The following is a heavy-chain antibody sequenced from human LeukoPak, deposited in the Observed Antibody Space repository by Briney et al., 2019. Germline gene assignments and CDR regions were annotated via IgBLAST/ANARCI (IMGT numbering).Heavy chain of an antibody. CDR1: GFTFSSYS. CDR2: ISSSSSYI. V-gene: IGHV3-21*04. CDR3: AREDGDYGEHYFDY. D-gene: IGHD4-17*01. J-gene: IGHJ4*02. Sequence: PGGSLRLSCAASGFTFSSYSMNWVRQAPGKGLEWVSSISSSSSYIYYADSVKGRFTISRDNAKHSLYLQMNSLRAEDTAVYYCAREDGDYGEHYFDYWGQGTLVTVSS.